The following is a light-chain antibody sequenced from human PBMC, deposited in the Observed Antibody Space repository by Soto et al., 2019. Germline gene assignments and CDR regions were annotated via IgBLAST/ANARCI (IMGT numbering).Light chain of an antibody. CDR1: NSDIGGYNY. Sequence: QSALTQPASVSGSPGQSITISCTGTNSDIGGYNYVSWYQQHPGKAPKLMIYDVSNRPSGVSYRFSGSKSGNTASLTISGRQAADEADYYCSSYTSRSTLGVFGGGTKVTVL. CDR2: DVS. CDR3: SSYTSRSTLGV. J-gene: IGLJ2*01. V-gene: IGLV2-14*03.